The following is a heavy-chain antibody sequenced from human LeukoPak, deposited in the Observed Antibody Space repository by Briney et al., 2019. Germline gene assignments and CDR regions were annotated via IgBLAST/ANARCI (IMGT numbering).Heavy chain of an antibody. CDR2: INPNSGGT. CDR1: GYTFTGYY. V-gene: IGHV1-2*02. J-gene: IGHJ6*03. Sequence: ASVKVSCKASGYTFTGYYMHWVRQAPGQGLEWMGWINPNSGGTNYAQKFQGRVTMTRDTSISTAYMELSRLRSDDTAVYYCARGPEKTYYDILTGWGGGPYYYYYMDVWGKGTTVTVSS. D-gene: IGHD3-9*01. CDR3: ARGPEKTYYDILTGWGGGPYYYYYMDV.